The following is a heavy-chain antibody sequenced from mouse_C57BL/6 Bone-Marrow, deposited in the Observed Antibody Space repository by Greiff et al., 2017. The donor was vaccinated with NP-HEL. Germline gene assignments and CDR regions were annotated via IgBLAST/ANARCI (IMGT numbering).Heavy chain of an antibody. Sequence: QVQLKQSGAELVRPGASVKLSCKASGYTFTDYYINWVKQRPGQGLEWIARIYPGSGNTYYNEKFKGKATLTAEKSSSTAYMQLSSLTSEDSAVYFCARDSNCFDYWGQGTTLTVSS. CDR2: IYPGSGNT. CDR1: GYTFTDYY. V-gene: IGHV1-76*01. CDR3: ARDSNCFDY. J-gene: IGHJ2*01. D-gene: IGHD2-5*01.